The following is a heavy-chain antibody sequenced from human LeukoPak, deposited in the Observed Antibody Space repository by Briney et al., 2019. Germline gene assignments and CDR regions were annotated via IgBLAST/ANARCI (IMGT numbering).Heavy chain of an antibody. CDR3: AKATDSSGYSPFDY. J-gene: IGHJ4*02. CDR1: GFTFDDYA. CDR2: ISWNSGSI. D-gene: IGHD3-22*01. V-gene: IGHV3-9*01. Sequence: GGSLRLSCAASGFTFDDYAMHWVRQAPGKGLEWVSGISWNSGSIGYADSVKGRFTISRDNAKNSLYLQMNSLRAEDTALYYCAKATDSSGYSPFDYWGQGTLVTVPS.